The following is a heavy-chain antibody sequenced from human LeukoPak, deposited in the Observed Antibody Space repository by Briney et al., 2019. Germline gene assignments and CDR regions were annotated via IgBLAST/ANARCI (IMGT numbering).Heavy chain of an antibody. CDR1: GGSISSYY. Sequence: SETLSLTCTVSGGSISSYYWSWIRQPPGKGLEWIGYIYYSGSTNYNPSLKSRVTISVDTSKNQFSLKLSSVTAADTAVYYCAREITSSGWYCFDYWGQGTLVTVSS. CDR2: IYYSGST. D-gene: IGHD6-19*01. CDR3: AREITSSGWYCFDY. V-gene: IGHV4-59*01. J-gene: IGHJ4*02.